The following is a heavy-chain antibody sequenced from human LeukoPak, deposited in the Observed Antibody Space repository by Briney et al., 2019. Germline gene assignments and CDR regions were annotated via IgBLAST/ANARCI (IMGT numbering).Heavy chain of an antibody. CDR1: GDSISSYY. D-gene: IGHD1-14*01. CDR3: ASQSGDYFDY. Sequence: PSETLSLTCTVSGDSISSYYWSWIRQPPGKGLEWIGYIYYSGSTNYNPSLKSRDTISVDTSKNQFSLKLSSVTAADTAVYYCASQSGDYFDYWGQGTLVTVSS. J-gene: IGHJ4*02. CDR2: IYYSGST. V-gene: IGHV4-59*08.